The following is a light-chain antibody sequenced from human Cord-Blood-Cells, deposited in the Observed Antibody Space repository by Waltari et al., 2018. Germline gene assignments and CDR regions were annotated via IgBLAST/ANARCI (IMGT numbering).Light chain of an antibody. CDR2: EVS. J-gene: IGLJ2*01. CDR1: SSDVGGYNY. Sequence: QSALTQPASVSGSPGQSITISCTGTSSDVGGYNYVYWYQQHPGKAPKLMIYEVSNRTSGVSNRFSGSKSGNTASLTISGLQAEDEADYYCSSYTSSSTLVFGGGTKLTVL. CDR3: SSYTSSSTLV. V-gene: IGLV2-14*01.